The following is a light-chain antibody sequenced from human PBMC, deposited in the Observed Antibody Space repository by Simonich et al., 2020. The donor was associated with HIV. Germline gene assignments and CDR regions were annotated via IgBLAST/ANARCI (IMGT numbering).Light chain of an antibody. J-gene: IGKJ1*01. CDR3: QQYHSIPRT. CDR1: QSVLYRSNNKNY. Sequence: DIVMTQSPDSLAVSLGERATINCKSSQSVLYRSNNKNYLAWYQQQPGQPPKLLFYWASTREFGVPDRFSGSGSGTDFTLTISSLQAEDVAVYYCQQYHSIPRTFGQGTKVEI. CDR2: WAS. V-gene: IGKV4-1*01.